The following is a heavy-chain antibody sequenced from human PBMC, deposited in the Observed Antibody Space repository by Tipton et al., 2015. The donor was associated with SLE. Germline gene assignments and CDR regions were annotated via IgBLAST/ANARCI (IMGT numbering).Heavy chain of an antibody. CDR1: GGSISSSSYY. D-gene: IGHD2-2*02. V-gene: IGHV4-39*07. J-gene: IGHJ4*02. Sequence: TLSLTCTVSGGSISSSSYYWGWIRQPPGKGLEWIGSIYYSGSTYYNPSLKSRVTISVDTSKNQFSLNLSSVTAADTAVYYCARVGLVAPAAISSGVDYWGQGTPVTVSS. CDR2: IYYSGST. CDR3: ARVGLVAPAAISSGVDY.